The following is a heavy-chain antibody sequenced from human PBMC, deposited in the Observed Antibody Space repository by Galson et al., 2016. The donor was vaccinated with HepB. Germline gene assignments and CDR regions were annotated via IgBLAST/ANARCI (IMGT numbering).Heavy chain of an antibody. V-gene: IGHV4-34*01. J-gene: IGHJ5*02. CDR3: ARGGPTIMITFGGVIAYNWFDP. CDR1: GESFGDYC. D-gene: IGHD3-16*02. CDR2: INHSGST. Sequence: SETLSLTCAVYGESFGDYCWSWIRQSPEKGLEWIGEINHSGSTNYNPSLKSRVTISIDTSKNEVSLKLSSVTAADTAVYYCARGGPTIMITFGGVIAYNWFDPWGQGTLVTVSS.